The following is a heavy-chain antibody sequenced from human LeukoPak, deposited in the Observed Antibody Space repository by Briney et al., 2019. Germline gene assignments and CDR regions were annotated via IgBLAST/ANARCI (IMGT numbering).Heavy chain of an antibody. D-gene: IGHD6-6*01. CDR2: INPNSGGT. V-gene: IGHV1-2*02. Sequence: GASVKVSCKASGYTFTGDYMYWVRQAPGQGLEWMGWINPNSGGTNYAQKFQGRVTMTRDTSISTAYMELSRLRSDDTAVYYCARVGASIAARDFDYWGQGTLVTVSS. CDR1: GYTFTGDY. J-gene: IGHJ4*02. CDR3: ARVGASIAARDFDY.